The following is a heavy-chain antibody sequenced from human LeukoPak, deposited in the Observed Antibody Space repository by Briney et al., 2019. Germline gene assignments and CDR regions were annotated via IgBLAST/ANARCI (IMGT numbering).Heavy chain of an antibody. D-gene: IGHD3-10*01. CDR3: ARDSITMVRGVISDY. CDR2: ISTSGSTI. V-gene: IGHV3-48*03. CDR1: GFTFSSYE. Sequence: GGSLRLSCAASGFTFSSYEMNWVRQAPGKGLEWVSYISTSGSTIYYADSVKGRFTISRDNAKNSLYLQMNSLRAEDTALYYCARDSITMVRGVISDYWGQGTLVTVSS. J-gene: IGHJ4*02.